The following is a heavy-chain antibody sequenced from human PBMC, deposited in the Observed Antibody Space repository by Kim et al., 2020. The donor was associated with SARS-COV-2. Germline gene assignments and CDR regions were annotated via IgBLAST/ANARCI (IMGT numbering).Heavy chain of an antibody. J-gene: IGHJ6*02. CDR3: VKGSGGYYYYGMDV. D-gene: IGHD3-10*01. V-gene: IGHV3-64D*06. Sequence: AEPVKDRFTISRDNSKNTLDLQMNSLRAEDTAVYYCVKGSGGYYYYGMDVWGQGATVTVSS.